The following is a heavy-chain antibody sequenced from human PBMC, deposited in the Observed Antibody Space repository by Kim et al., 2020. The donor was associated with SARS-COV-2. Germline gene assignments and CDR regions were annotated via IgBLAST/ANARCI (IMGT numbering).Heavy chain of an antibody. CDR1: GGTFSRYT. CDR2: IIPIFGTL. V-gene: IGHV1-69*13. Sequence: SVKVSCRASGGTFSRYTISWVRQAPGQGLEWMGGIIPIFGTLTYAHKLQGRVTITADESTNTADMELSSLRSEDTAVYYCTTERHYYGSETYHFDYWGQ. D-gene: IGHD3-10*01. CDR3: TTERHYYGSETYHFDY. J-gene: IGHJ4*02.